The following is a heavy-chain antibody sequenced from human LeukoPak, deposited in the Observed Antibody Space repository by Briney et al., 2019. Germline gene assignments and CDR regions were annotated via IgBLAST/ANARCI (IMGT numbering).Heavy chain of an antibody. D-gene: IGHD4-17*01. J-gene: IGHJ4*02. CDR3: ARNPVTTKYFDY. CDR1: GDTFTVDN. CDR2: INASGGST. V-gene: IGHV1-46*01. Sequence: ASVTVSYTASGDTFTVDNMHRARQAPGQGNESMGIINASGGSTKYAQKYQGRVTMTRDTSTSTVYMELSSLRSEDTAVYYCARNPVTTKYFDYWGQGTLVTVSS.